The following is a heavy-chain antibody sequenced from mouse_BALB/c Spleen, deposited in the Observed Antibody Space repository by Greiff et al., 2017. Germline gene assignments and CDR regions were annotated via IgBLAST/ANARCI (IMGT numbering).Heavy chain of an antibody. Sequence: DVHLVESGGGLVKPGGSLKLSCAASGFTFSDYYMYWVRQTPEKRLEWVATISDGGSYTYYPDSVKGRFTISRDNAKNNLYLQMSSLKSEDTAMYYCARDRGSAWFAYWGQGTLVTVSA. V-gene: IGHV5-4*02. CDR2: ISDGGSYT. J-gene: IGHJ3*01. D-gene: IGHD3-3*01. CDR3: ARDRGSAWFAY. CDR1: GFTFSDYY.